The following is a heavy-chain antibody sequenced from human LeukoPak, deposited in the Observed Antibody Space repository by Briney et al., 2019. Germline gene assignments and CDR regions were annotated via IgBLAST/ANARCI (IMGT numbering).Heavy chain of an antibody. V-gene: IGHV1-2*02. CDR2: INPNTGGT. Sequence: ASVKVSCKASGYTFTGYYIHWVRQAPGQGLEWMGWINPNTGGTNYAQRFKGRVTMTRDTSINTAYMELTRLTSDDTAVYYCATDPCSGGTCSMYHLDYWGQGTLVTVSS. J-gene: IGHJ4*02. CDR3: ATDPCSGGTCSMYHLDY. D-gene: IGHD2-15*01. CDR1: GYTFTGYY.